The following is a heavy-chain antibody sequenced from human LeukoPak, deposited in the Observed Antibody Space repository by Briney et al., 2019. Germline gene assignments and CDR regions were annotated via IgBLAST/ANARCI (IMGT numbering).Heavy chain of an antibody. Sequence: PGGSLRLSCAASGFTFSSYGMHWVRQAPGKGLEWVAFIRYDESKTYYADYVRGRFTISRDKSTNTLYLQMNGLRTEDTAVYYCVRQLVSWGQGTLVTVSS. V-gene: IGHV3-30*02. CDR2: IRYDESKT. CDR3: VRQLVS. J-gene: IGHJ5*02. D-gene: IGHD5-18*01. CDR1: GFTFSSYG.